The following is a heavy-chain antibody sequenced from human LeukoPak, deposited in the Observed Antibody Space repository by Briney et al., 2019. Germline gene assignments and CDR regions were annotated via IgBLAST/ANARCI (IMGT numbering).Heavy chain of an antibody. V-gene: IGHV4-59*12. D-gene: IGHD2-15*01. CDR3: ARDGTDIVVVVAAVCGHWFDP. CDR2: IYYSGST. CDR1: GGSISSYY. Sequence: SETLSLTCTVSGGSISSYYWSWIRQPPGKGLEWIGYIYYSGSTYYNPSLKSRVTISVDTSKNQFSLKLSSVTAADTAVYYCARDGTDIVVVVAAVCGHWFDPWGQGTLVTVSS. J-gene: IGHJ5*02.